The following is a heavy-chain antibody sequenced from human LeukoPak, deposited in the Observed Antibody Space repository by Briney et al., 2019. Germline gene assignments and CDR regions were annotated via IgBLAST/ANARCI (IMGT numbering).Heavy chain of an antibody. V-gene: IGHV4-59*02. CDR1: SASVSSYY. J-gene: IGHJ4*02. Sequence: SETLSLTCTVSSASVSSYYWSWVRQPPGGGLEWIGYISNSGGPSYNPSFKSRVTFSADTSKNHLSLKLNSVTPADTAVYFCARGGAGPLRDWGQGTLVTVSS. D-gene: IGHD3-16*01. CDR3: ARGGAGPLRD. CDR2: ISNSGGP.